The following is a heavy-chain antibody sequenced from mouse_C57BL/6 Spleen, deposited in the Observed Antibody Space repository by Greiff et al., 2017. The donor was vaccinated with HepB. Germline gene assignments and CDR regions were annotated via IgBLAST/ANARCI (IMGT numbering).Heavy chain of an antibody. CDR3: ARGCYDYDEGDFDY. J-gene: IGHJ2*01. CDR1: GYTFTSYW. CDR2: IDPSDSYT. V-gene: IGHV1-59*01. Sequence: QVQLQQPGAELVRPGTSVKLSCKASGYTFTSYWMHWVKQRPGQGLEWIGVIDPSDSYTNYNQKFKGKATLTVDTSSSTAYMQLSSLTSEDSAVYYCARGCYDYDEGDFDYWGQGTTLTVSS. D-gene: IGHD2-4*01.